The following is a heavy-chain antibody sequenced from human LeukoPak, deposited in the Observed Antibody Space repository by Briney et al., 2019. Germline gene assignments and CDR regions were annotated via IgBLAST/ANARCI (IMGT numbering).Heavy chain of an antibody. Sequence: SETLSLTCTGSGGSISSYYWSWIRQPPGKGLEWIGNIYYSGSTNYNPSLKSRVTISVDTSKNQFSLKLSSVTAADTAVYYCARAPNYDFWSGYGAFDYWGQGTLVTVSS. D-gene: IGHD3-3*01. CDR3: ARAPNYDFWSGYGAFDY. V-gene: IGHV4-59*01. CDR1: GGSISSYY. J-gene: IGHJ4*02. CDR2: IYYSGST.